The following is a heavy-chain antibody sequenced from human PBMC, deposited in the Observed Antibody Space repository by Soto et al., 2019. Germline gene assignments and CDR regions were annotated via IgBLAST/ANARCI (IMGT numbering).Heavy chain of an antibody. Sequence: GGSLRLSCAVSGLTFSNYAMSWVRQAPGKGLQWVSTINGGGSSTYFADSVKGRFTISRDNSKNTVYLQMNSLRAEDTAVYYCAKEVGGTYYYFDYWGQGTLVTVSS. D-gene: IGHD1-26*01. V-gene: IGHV3-23*01. CDR2: INGGGSST. CDR3: AKEVGGTYYYFDY. CDR1: GLTFSNYA. J-gene: IGHJ4*02.